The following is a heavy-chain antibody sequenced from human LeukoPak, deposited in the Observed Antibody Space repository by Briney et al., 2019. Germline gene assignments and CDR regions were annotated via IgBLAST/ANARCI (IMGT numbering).Heavy chain of an antibody. D-gene: IGHD2-2*01. CDR1: GFTFSSYA. Sequence: GGSLRLSCAASGFTFSSYAMSWVRQAPGKGLEWVSAISGSGGSTYYADSVKGRFTISRDNSKNTLYLQMNSLRAEDTALYYCAKGDCSSTSCCFDYWGQGTLVTVSS. V-gene: IGHV3-23*01. CDR3: AKGDCSSTSCCFDY. J-gene: IGHJ4*02. CDR2: ISGSGGST.